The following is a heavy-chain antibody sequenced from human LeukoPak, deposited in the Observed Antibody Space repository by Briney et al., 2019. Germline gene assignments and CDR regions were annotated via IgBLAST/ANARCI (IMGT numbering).Heavy chain of an antibody. D-gene: IGHD3-10*01. CDR1: GGTFSSYA. Sequence: SVKVSCKASGGTFSSYAISWVRQAPGQGLEWMGGIIPIFGTANYAQKFQGRVTITADESTSTAYMELSSLRSEDTAVYYCARDLYSGNYYNGGGGYSDYWGQGTLVTVSS. J-gene: IGHJ4*02. CDR2: IIPIFGTA. V-gene: IGHV1-69*13. CDR3: ARDLYSGNYYNGGGGYSDY.